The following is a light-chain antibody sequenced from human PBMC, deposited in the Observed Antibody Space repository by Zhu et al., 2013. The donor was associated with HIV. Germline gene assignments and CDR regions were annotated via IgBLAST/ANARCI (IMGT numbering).Light chain of an antibody. CDR2: DTT. Sequence: QSVLTQPPSVSAAPGQKVTISCSGTSSNIGKNFVAWYQHFPGAAPKLLIYDTTERPSGIPDRFSGSKSGASATLSITGLQTGDEADYYCMSYTSSNTLVFGGGTKLTVL. CDR3: MSYTSSNTLV. CDR1: SSNIGKNF. J-gene: IGLJ3*02. V-gene: IGLV1-51*01.